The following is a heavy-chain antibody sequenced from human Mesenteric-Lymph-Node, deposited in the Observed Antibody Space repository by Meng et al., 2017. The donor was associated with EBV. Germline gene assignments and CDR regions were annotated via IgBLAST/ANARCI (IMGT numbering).Heavy chain of an antibody. CDR3: ARVSGPYYSPWFDP. CDR1: GDSVSSTRCY. CDR2: IFNSGST. J-gene: IGHJ5*02. Sequence: QVQLPWPGPGPGKPSETLSLTCTVSGDSVSSTRCYWSWIRQPPGRGLEWIGYIFNSGSTNYNPSLRSRATISVDTSRNQFSLTLNSVTAADTAVYYCARVSGPYYSPWFDPWGQGSLVTVSS. D-gene: IGHD2/OR15-2a*01. V-gene: IGHV4-61*01.